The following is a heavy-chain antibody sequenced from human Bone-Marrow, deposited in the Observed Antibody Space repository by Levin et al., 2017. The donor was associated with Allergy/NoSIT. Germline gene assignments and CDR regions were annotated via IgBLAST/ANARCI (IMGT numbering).Heavy chain of an antibody. J-gene: IGHJ3*01. CDR3: ARYCSSTSCSQGGGFDV. V-gene: IGHV3-53*01. D-gene: IGHD2-2*01. Sequence: GESLKISCAASAVTVSSNHMSWVRQAPGKGLEWVSTFYSDARTFYADSVKGRFTISRDTSKNTVYLQMNSLRAEDTAVYYCARYCSSTSCSQGGGFDVWGQGTMVTVSS. CDR2: FYSDART. CDR1: AVTVSSNH.